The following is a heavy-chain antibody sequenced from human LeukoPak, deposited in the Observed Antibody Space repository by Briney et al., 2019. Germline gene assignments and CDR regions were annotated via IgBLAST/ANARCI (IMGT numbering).Heavy chain of an antibody. D-gene: IGHD3-10*01. J-gene: IGHJ6*03. CDR3: ARAGGGPSYMDV. Sequence: ASVKVSCKASGYTFTSYYMHWVRQAPGQGLEWMGIINPSGGSTSYAQRFQGRVTMTRDTSASTVYMELSSLRSEDTAVYYCARAGGGPSYMDVWGKGTMVTVSS. CDR2: INPSGGST. V-gene: IGHV1-46*01. CDR1: GYTFTSYY.